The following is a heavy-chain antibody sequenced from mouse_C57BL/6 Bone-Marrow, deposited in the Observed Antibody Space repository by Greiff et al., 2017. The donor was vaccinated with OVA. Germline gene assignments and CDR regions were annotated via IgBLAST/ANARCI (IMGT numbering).Heavy chain of an antibody. V-gene: IGHV1-5*01. CDR2: IYPGNSDT. CDR3: TYDYHYFDY. J-gene: IGHJ2*01. CDR1: GYTFTSYW. Sequence: VQLKQSGTVLARPGASVKMSCKTSGYTFTSYWMHWVKQRPGQGLEWIGAIYPGNSDTSYNQKFKGKAKLTVVTSASTAYMEISSLTNEDAAVYYCTYDYHYFDYWGQGTTLTVSS. D-gene: IGHD2-4*01.